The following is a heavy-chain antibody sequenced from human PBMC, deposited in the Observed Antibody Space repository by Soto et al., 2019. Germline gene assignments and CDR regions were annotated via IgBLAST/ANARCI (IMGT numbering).Heavy chain of an antibody. CDR1: GFTFSSYA. Sequence: GGSLRLSCAASGFTFSSYAMHWVRQAPGKGLEWVAVISYDGSNKYYADSVKGRFTISRDNSKNTLYLQMNSLRAEDTAVYYCARNGNSGYDICFDYWGQGTLVTVSS. CDR2: ISYDGSNK. D-gene: IGHD5-12*01. CDR3: ARNGNSGYDICFDY. J-gene: IGHJ4*02. V-gene: IGHV3-30-3*01.